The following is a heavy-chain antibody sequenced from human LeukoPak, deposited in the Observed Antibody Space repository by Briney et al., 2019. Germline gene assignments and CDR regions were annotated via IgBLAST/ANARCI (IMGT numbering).Heavy chain of an antibody. CDR3: ANHFACGSTSCPGFDS. J-gene: IGHJ4*02. D-gene: IGHD2-2*01. Sequence: GGSLRLSCAASGFTVSSNYMSWVRQAPGKGLEWVSVIYSGGSTYYADSVEGRFTISRDNAKNSLYPQMDSLRVEDTAVYYCANHFACGSTSCPGFDSWGQGTLVTVSS. V-gene: IGHV3-53*01. CDR1: GFTVSSNY. CDR2: IYSGGST.